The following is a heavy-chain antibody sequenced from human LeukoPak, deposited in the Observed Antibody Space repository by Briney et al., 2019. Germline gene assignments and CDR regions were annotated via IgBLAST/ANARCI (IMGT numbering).Heavy chain of an antibody. CDR1: GGSISSSSYY. CDR3: ARGALPFYDSSGYRFDY. V-gene: IGHV4-61*05. J-gene: IGHJ4*02. CDR2: IYYSGST. D-gene: IGHD3-22*01. Sequence: SETLSLTCTVSGGSISSSSYYWGWIRQPPGKGLEWIGYIYYSGSTNYNPSLKSRVTISVDTSKNQFSLKLSSVTAADTAVYYCARGALPFYDSSGYRFDYWGQGTLVTVSS.